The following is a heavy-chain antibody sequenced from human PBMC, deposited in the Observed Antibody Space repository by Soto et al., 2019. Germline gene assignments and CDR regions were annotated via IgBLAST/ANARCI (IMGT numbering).Heavy chain of an antibody. V-gene: IGHV1-18*01. CDR1: GYSFTNYL. CDR3: ARGTGRYDFWSGNPLPYYFDY. J-gene: IGHJ4*02. Sequence: ASVKVSCKTSGYSFTNYLINWVRQAPGQGLEWMGWITTHTGHTIVAQKFQGRLTLTTDTSTDTAFMELMSLRSDDTAMYYCARGTGRYDFWSGNPLPYYFDYWGQGTLVTVSS. CDR2: ITTHTGHT. D-gene: IGHD3-3*01.